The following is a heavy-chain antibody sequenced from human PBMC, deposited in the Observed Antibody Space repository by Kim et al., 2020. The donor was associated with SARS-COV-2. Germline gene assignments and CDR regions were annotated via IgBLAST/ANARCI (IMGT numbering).Heavy chain of an antibody. D-gene: IGHD2-21*01. Sequence: GGSLRLSCAASGFTFSNYPMNWVRQAPGKGLEWVSHIRGESDNIRYADSAKGRFTISRDNAKNSLYLQMNSLRDEDTAVYYCVRGHLWAFDILGQGTMV. J-gene: IGHJ3*02. CDR3: VRGHLWAFDI. V-gene: IGHV3-48*02. CDR1: GFTFSNYP. CDR2: IRGESDNI.